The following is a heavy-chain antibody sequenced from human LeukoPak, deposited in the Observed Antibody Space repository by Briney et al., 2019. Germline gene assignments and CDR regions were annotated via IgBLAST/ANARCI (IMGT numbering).Heavy chain of an antibody. Sequence: PSQTLSLTCTVSGGSISSGSYYWSWIRQPAGKGLEWIGRIYTSGSTNYNPSLKSRVTISVDTSKNQFSLKLSSVTAADTAVYYCARERAYYYDSSGYSFFDYWGQGTLVTVSS. D-gene: IGHD3-22*01. V-gene: IGHV4-61*02. CDR3: ARERAYYYDSSGYSFFDY. CDR1: GGSISSGSYY. CDR2: IYTSGST. J-gene: IGHJ4*02.